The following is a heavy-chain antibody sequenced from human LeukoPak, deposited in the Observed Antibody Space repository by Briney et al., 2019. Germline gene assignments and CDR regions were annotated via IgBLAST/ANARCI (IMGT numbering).Heavy chain of an antibody. J-gene: IGHJ4*02. Sequence: SGTLSLTCAVSGGSISSSNWWSWVRQPPGKGLEWIGEIYHSGSTNYNPSLKSRVTISVDTSKNQFSLKLSSVTAADTAVYYCARLHYYGSGSYYMFDYWGQGTLVTVSS. D-gene: IGHD3-10*01. CDR1: GGSISSSNW. V-gene: IGHV4-4*02. CDR2: IYHSGST. CDR3: ARLHYYGSGSYYMFDY.